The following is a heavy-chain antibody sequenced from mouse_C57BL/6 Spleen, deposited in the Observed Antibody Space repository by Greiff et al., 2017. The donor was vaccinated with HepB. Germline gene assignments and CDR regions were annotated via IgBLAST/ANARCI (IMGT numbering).Heavy chain of an antibody. CDR1: GVDFSRYW. CDR3: ASSTAYYFDY. Sequence: GVDFSRYWMSWVRRAPGKGLEWIGEINPDSSTINYAPSLKDKFIISRDNAKNTLYLQMSKVRSEDTALYYCASSTAYYFDYWGQGTTLTVSS. D-gene: IGHD1-2*01. V-gene: IGHV4-1*01. J-gene: IGHJ2*01. CDR2: INPDSSTI.